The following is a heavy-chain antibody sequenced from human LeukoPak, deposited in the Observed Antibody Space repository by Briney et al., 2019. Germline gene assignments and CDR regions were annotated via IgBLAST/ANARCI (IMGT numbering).Heavy chain of an antibody. Sequence: SETLSLTCTVSGGSISSGGYYWSWIRQPPGKGLEWIGYIYHSGSTYYNPSLKSRVTISVDRSKNQFSLKLNSVTAADTAVYYCARGTVDTAMVFNYWGQGTLVTVSS. CDR1: GGSISSGGYY. J-gene: IGHJ4*02. V-gene: IGHV4-30-2*01. CDR3: ARGTVDTAMVFNY. D-gene: IGHD5-18*01. CDR2: IYHSGST.